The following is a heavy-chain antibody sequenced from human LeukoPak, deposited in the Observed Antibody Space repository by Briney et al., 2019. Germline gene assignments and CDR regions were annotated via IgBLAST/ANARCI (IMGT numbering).Heavy chain of an antibody. CDR3: AREGTVAGTAFDY. D-gene: IGHD6-19*01. J-gene: IGHJ4*02. V-gene: IGHV4-59*01. CDR1: GGFISSYN. CDR2: IYYSGST. Sequence: SETLSLTCTLSGGFISSYNWSCIRQPPGKGLVWIGYIYYSGSTNYNPSIKSRVTISVDTSKNQFSLKLSSVTAADTAVYYCAREGTVAGTAFDYWGEGTLVTVSS.